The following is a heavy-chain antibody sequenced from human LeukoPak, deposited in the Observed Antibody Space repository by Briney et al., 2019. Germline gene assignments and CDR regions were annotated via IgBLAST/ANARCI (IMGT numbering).Heavy chain of an antibody. Sequence: GGTLRLSCAASGFTFSSYGLSWVRQAPGKGLEWVSAISGSGGNTYYADSVKGRFTISRDNSKNTLYLQMNSLRAEDTAVYYCATSFGPVIAAAGTGADWGQGALVTV. CDR2: ISGSGGNT. CDR1: GFTFSSYG. J-gene: IGHJ4*02. V-gene: IGHV3-23*01. D-gene: IGHD6-13*01. CDR3: ATSFGPVIAAAGTGAD.